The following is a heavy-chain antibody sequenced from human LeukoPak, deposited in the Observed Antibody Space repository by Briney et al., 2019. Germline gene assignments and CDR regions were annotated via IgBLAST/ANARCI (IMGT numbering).Heavy chain of an antibody. CDR3: AKAHRSGWYGLYWYFDL. D-gene: IGHD6-19*01. J-gene: IGHJ2*01. CDR1: GFTFSSYA. V-gene: IGHV3-23*01. CDR2: ISGSGGST. Sequence: PGGSLRLSCAASGFTFSSYAMSWVRQAPGKGLEWVSAISGSGGSTYYADSVKGRFTISRDNSKNTLYLQMNSLRAEDTAVYYCAKAHRSGWYGLYWYFDLWGRGTLVTVSS.